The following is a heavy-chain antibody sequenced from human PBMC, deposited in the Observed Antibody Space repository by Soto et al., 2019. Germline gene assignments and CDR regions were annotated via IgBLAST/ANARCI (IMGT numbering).Heavy chain of an antibody. Sequence: GGSLRLSCAASGFTFSSYSMNWVRQAPGKGLEWVSYISTSGSTIYYADSMKGRFTISRDNPKNSLFLQMNSLRVEDTAVYYCARDAGELAFDIWGQGTMVTVSS. CDR2: ISTSGSTI. D-gene: IGHD3-10*01. CDR3: ARDAGELAFDI. J-gene: IGHJ3*02. CDR1: GFTFSSYS. V-gene: IGHV3-48*01.